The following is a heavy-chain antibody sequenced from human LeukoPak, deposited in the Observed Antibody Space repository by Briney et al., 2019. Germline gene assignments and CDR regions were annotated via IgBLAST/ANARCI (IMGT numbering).Heavy chain of an antibody. V-gene: IGHV1-46*01. CDR1: GYTFTRYY. CDR3: WGDRVDQPIAVAGTPDY. CDR2: INPSGGST. J-gene: IGHJ4*02. Sequence: ASVKVSCKASGYTFTRYYMHSVRQAPGQGLEWMGIINPSGGSTSYAQKLQERATMTRDTPTRKLYMELSSLRSDEPAGDYFWGDRVDQPIAVAGTPDYWGQGTLVTVSS. D-gene: IGHD6-19*01.